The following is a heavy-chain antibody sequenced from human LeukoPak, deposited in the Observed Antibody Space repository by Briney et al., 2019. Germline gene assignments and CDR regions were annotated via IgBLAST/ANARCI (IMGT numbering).Heavy chain of an antibody. CDR2: IYPGDSDT. D-gene: IGHD2-15*01. CDR3: ARPGYCSGGSCYPFYDY. J-gene: IGHJ4*02. CDR1: GYSFTSYW. V-gene: IGHV5-51*01. Sequence: GESLKISCKGSGYSFTSYWIGWGRQMPGKGLEWMGIIYPGDSDTRYSPSFQGQVTISADKSISTAYLQWSSLKASDTAMYYCARPGYCSGGSCYPFYDYWGQGTLVTVSS.